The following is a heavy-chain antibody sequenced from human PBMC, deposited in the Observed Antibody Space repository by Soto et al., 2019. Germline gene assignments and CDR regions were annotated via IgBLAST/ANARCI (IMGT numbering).Heavy chain of an antibody. J-gene: IGHJ4*02. V-gene: IGHV3-30-3*01. Sequence: QVQLVESGGGVVQPGRSLRLSCAASGFTFSSYAMHWVRQAPGKGLEWVAVISYDGSNKYYADSVKGRFTISRDNSKNTLYLQMNSLRAEDTAVYYCARAPNSGSCSDYWGQGTLVTVSS. D-gene: IGHD1-26*01. CDR2: ISYDGSNK. CDR1: GFTFSSYA. CDR3: ARAPNSGSCSDY.